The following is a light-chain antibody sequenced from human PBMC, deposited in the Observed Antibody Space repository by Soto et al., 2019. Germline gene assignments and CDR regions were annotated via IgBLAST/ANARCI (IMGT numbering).Light chain of an antibody. J-gene: IGKJ1*01. Sequence: DIQMTQSPSSLSASVGDRVTITCRASQGIGNNLAWYQQKPGKVPKVLIYTASTLHSGVPSRFSGSGSGTAFTLTSHPLQPEDVTMNSRQKYDSAPLQFAQGTREEI. V-gene: IGKV1-27*01. CDR2: TAS. CDR1: QGIGNN. CDR3: QKYDSAPLQ.